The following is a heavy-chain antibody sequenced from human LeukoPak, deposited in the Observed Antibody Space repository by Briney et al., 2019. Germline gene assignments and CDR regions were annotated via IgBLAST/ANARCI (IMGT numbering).Heavy chain of an antibody. CDR1: GFTFRSYV. D-gene: IGHD6-19*01. J-gene: IGHJ4*02. CDR3: AKTTAGYSSGRFPGWAIDF. V-gene: IGHV3-23*01. CDR2: ISRSGGDT. Sequence: GGSLRLSCAASGFTFRSYVICWVRQAPEKGLEWVSDISRSGGDTYCAASVKGRFSISRDNSKNTVILQMDRLRAEDTAADNGAKTTAGYSSGRFPGWAIDFWGQGTLVTVSS.